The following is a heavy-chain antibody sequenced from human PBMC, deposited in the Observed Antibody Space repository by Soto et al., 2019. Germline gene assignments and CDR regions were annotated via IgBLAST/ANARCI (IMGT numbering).Heavy chain of an antibody. CDR1: GASINSHY. J-gene: IGHJ4*02. CDR2: IYFGGST. D-gene: IGHD2-8*02. Sequence: ETLSLTCTVSGASINSHYWSWIRQPPGKGLEWIGYIYFGGSTYYNPSLQSRVTMSVDRSKNQFSLKLTSVTAADTAVYYCARDKITGLFDYWGQGTLVTVSS. V-gene: IGHV4-59*04. CDR3: ARDKITGLFDY.